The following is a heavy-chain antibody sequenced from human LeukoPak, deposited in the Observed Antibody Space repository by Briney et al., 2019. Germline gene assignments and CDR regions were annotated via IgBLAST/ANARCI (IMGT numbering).Heavy chain of an antibody. V-gene: IGHV3-7*01. CDR2: IKQDGSEK. Sequence: GESLKISCKGSGYSFTSYWIGWVRQMPGKGLEWMANIKQDGSEKYYVDSVKGRFTISRDNAKNSLYLQMNSLRAEDTAVYYCSGDRFCDYWGQGTLVTVSS. D-gene: IGHD3-10*01. CDR3: SGDRFCDY. J-gene: IGHJ4*02. CDR1: GYSFTSYW.